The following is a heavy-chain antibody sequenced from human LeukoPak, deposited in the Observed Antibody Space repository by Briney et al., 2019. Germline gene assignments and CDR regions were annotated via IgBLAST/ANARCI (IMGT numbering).Heavy chain of an antibody. V-gene: IGHV1-24*01. J-gene: IGHJ4*02. CDR2: FDPEDGET. CDR1: GYTLTELS. D-gene: IGHD6-25*01. CDR3: AAPAAADRYYFDY. Sequence: ASVKVSCKVSGYTLTELSMHWVRQAPGKGLEWMGGFDPEDGETIYAQKFQGRVTMTEDTSTDTAYMDLSSLRSEDTAFYYCAAPAAADRYYFDYWGQGTLVTVSS.